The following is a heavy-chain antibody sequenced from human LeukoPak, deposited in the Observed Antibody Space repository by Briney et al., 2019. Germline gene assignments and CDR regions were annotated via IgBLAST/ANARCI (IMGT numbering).Heavy chain of an antibody. CDR1: GFTFSSYG. CDR3: AAGSGYDFWIIAFDY. Sequence: PGGSLRLSCAASGFTFSSYGMHWVRQAPGKGLEWVAFIRYDGSNKYYADSVKGRFTISRDNSKNTLYLQMNSLRAEDTAVYYCAAGSGYDFWIIAFDYWGQGTLVTVSS. V-gene: IGHV3-30*02. CDR2: IRYDGSNK. J-gene: IGHJ4*02. D-gene: IGHD3-3*01.